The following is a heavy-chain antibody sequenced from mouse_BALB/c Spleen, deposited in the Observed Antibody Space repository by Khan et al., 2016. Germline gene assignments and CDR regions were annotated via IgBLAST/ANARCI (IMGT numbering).Heavy chain of an antibody. J-gene: IGHJ3*01. CDR2: INTYTGEP. V-gene: IGHV9-3-1*01. D-gene: IGHD2-14*01. CDR3: ARGKYDGVAY. CDR1: GYTFTNYG. Sequence: QIQLVQSGPELKKPGETVKISCKASGYTFTNYGMNWVKQAPGKGLKWMGWINTYTGEPTYADDFKGRFAFSLETSASTAYLQINHLKNEDTAKYFCARGKYDGVAYWGQGTLVTVSA.